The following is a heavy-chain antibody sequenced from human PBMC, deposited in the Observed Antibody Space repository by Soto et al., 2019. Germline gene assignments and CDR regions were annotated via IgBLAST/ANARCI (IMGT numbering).Heavy chain of an antibody. D-gene: IGHD1-26*01. J-gene: IGHJ4*02. V-gene: IGHV1-3*01. CDR1: GYTFTNYA. Sequence: ASVKVSCKASGYTFTNYAIHWVRQAPGQRLEWMGWINAGNGKTKYSQNFQGRVTITRDTSASIVYMELRSLRSDDTAVSYCARDLVGAPVFDFWGRGTPVTVSS. CDR2: INAGNGKT. CDR3: ARDLVGAPVFDF.